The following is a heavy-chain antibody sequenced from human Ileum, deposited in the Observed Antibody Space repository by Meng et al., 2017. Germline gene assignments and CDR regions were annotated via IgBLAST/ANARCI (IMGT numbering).Heavy chain of an antibody. D-gene: IGHD1-26*01. V-gene: IGHV6-1*01. CDR2: TYYRSKWYN. CDR3: AKDGTSGSYLGLYY. J-gene: IGHJ4*02. Sequence: QVQLQQSGPGLVKPSQTPSLPCAISGGSVSSNSAAWNWIRQSPSRGLEWLGRTYYRSKWYNDYAVSVKSRITINPDTSKNQFSLQLNSVTPEDTAVYYCAKDGTSGSYLGLYYWGQGTLVTVSS. CDR1: GGSVSSNSAA.